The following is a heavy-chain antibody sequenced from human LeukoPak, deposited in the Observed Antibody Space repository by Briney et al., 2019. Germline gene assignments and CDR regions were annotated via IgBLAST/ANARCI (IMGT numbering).Heavy chain of an antibody. V-gene: IGHV3-30*03. CDR1: GFTFSSYS. D-gene: IGHD2-2*01. Sequence: GGSLRLSCAASGFTFSSYSMNWVRQTPGKGLEWVAVISYDGSNKYYADSVKGRFTISRDNSKNTLYLQMNSLRAEDTAVYYCARGVPVPAAIFDYWGQGTLVTVSS. CDR3: ARGVPVPAAIFDY. J-gene: IGHJ4*02. CDR2: ISYDGSNK.